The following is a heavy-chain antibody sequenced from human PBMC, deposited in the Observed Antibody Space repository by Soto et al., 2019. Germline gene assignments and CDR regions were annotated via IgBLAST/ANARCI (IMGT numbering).Heavy chain of an antibody. J-gene: IGHJ6*02. CDR3: ASQWFGELLPTPNYYYGMDV. Sequence: SVKVSCKASGGTFSSYTISWVRQAPGQGLEWMRRIIPILGIANYAQKFQGRVTITADKSTSTAYMELSSLRSEDTAVYYCASQWFGELLPTPNYYYGMDVWGQGTTVTVSS. V-gene: IGHV1-69*02. CDR2: IIPILGIA. CDR1: GGTFSSYT. D-gene: IGHD3-10*01.